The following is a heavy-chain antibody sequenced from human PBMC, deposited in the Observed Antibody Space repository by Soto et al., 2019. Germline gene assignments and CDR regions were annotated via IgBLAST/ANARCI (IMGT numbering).Heavy chain of an antibody. CDR2: IYYSGST. CDR3: ARGHQGFDY. Sequence: SETLSLTCTVSGGSISSYYWSWIRQPPGKGLEWIGYIYYSGSTYYNPSLKSRVTISVDTSKNQFSLKLSFVTAADTAVYYCARGHQGFDYWGQGTLVTVSS. CDR1: GGSISSYY. J-gene: IGHJ4*02. V-gene: IGHV4-59*01.